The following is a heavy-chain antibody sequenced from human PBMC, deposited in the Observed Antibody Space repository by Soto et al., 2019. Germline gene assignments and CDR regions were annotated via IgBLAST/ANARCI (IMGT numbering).Heavy chain of an antibody. J-gene: IGHJ5*02. CDR2: VNPISGDT. CDR3: AREEGFRITMDRGRWFDP. D-gene: IGHD3-10*01. Sequence: QIQLVQSGAEVKKPGASVKVSCRASGYTFTGYYLHWVRQAPGQGLEWMGWVNPISGDTNYAQKSQDKGIMARDRSITTVDMELSRLRSDDTAVYYCAREEGFRITMDRGRWFDPWGQGTLVTVSS. CDR1: GYTFTGYY. V-gene: IGHV1-2*02.